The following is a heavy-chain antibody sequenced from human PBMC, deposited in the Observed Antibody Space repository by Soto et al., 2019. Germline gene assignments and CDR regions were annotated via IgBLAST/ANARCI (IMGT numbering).Heavy chain of an antibody. CDR2: ISAYNGNT. CDR1: GYTFTSYG. J-gene: IGHJ6*02. CDR3: APYYDDSSGYYGMDV. D-gene: IGHD3-22*01. V-gene: IGHV1-18*01. Sequence: ASVKVSCKASGYTFTSYGISWVRQAPGQGLEWMGWISAYNGNTNYAQKLQGRVTMTTDTSTSTAYMELRSLRSDDTAVYYCAPYYDDSSGYYGMDVWGQGTTVTVSS.